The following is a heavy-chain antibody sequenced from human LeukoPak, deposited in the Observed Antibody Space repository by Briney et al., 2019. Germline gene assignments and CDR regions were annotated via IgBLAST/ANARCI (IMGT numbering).Heavy chain of an antibody. CDR3: ATTIAAAGTTADY. V-gene: IGHV4-30-4*01. CDR1: GGSISSGDYY. CDR2: IYYSGST. D-gene: IGHD6-13*01. J-gene: IGHJ4*02. Sequence: SETLSLTCTVSGGSISSGDYYWSWLRQPPGKGLEWIGYIYYSGSTYYNPSLKSRVTISVDTSKNQFSLKLSSVTAADTAVYYCATTIAAAGTTADYWGQGTLVTVSS.